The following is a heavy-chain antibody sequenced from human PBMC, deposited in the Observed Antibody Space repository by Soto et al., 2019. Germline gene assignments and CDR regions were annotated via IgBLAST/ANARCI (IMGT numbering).Heavy chain of an antibody. J-gene: IGHJ4*02. CDR3: ARSDYYEDTGTFEN. Sequence: QVHLVQSGGELKKPGASVKVSCKASGYSFSDFGITWVRQAHGQGLEWMGGISGKNGNTNYAQKVQGRVALTADTSTSTAYMEMRALTSYDTGIYYCARSDYYEDTGTFENWGQGTPVTVSS. CDR2: ISGKNGNT. D-gene: IGHD4-17*01. V-gene: IGHV1-18*04. CDR1: GYSFSDFG.